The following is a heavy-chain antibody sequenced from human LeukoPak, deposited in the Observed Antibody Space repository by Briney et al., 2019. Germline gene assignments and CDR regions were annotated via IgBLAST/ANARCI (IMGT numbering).Heavy chain of an antibody. Sequence: SETLSLTCTVSGGSLSSYYWSWIRQPAGKGLEWIGRIYTSGSTTYNPSLKSRVTMSSGTSQNQLSLMLSSVTAADTAVYYCARDPVNNWSDILFDPWGQGTLVT. CDR3: ARDPVNNWSDILFDP. V-gene: IGHV4-4*07. D-gene: IGHD1-1*01. CDR2: IYTSGST. J-gene: IGHJ5*02. CDR1: GGSLSSYY.